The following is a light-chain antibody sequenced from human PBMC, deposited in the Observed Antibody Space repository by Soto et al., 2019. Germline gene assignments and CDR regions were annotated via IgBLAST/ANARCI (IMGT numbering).Light chain of an antibody. J-gene: IGKJ4*02. Sequence: DIQMTQSPSTLSAFVGDRVTITCRASQSISIWLAWYQQKPGKGPKILIYKASTLESGVPSRFSGSGSGTEFTLTISNLQPDDFATYYWKQYYTYPLTFGGGTKVEIK. CDR1: QSISIW. CDR3: KQYYTYPLT. V-gene: IGKV1-5*03. CDR2: KAS.